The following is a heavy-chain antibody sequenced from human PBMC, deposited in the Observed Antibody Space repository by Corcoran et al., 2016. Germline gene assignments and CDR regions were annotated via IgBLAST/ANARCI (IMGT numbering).Heavy chain of an antibody. CDR3: ARHNVVPVYREGMDV. CDR1: GASTRSFY. Sequence: QVQLQESGPGLVKPSETLSLTCTVSGASTRSFYWRWVRQPPGRGLEWIAYIYHGTTRYNPSLTSRVTVALDTSKNQVSLEVGSVTAADAAVYYCARHNVVPVYREGMDVWGQGTTVTVSS. V-gene: IGHV4-59*01. CDR2: IYHGTT. J-gene: IGHJ6*02. D-gene: IGHD2-21*01.